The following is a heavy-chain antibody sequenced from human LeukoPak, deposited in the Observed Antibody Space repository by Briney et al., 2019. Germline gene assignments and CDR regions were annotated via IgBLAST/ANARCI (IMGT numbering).Heavy chain of an antibody. CDR2: IYYSGSA. Sequence: SETLSLTCTVSGGSISSYYWSWIRQPPGKGREWIGYIYYSGSANYSPSLKSRVTISVDTSKSQFSLKLSSVTAADTAVYYCARQNGYGGSYPGYFDYWGQGTLVTVSS. J-gene: IGHJ4*02. CDR3: ARQNGYGGSYPGYFDY. CDR1: GGSISSYY. D-gene: IGHD1-26*01. V-gene: IGHV4-59*08.